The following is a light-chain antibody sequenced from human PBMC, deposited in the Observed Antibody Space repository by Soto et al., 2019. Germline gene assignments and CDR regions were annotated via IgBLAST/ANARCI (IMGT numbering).Light chain of an antibody. CDR3: CSYAGSYTFYV. V-gene: IGLV2-11*01. CDR2: DVS. Sequence: QSALTQPRSVSGSPGQSVTISCTGTSSDVGDYNYVSWYQQHPGKAPKVMIYDVSKRPSGVPDRFSGSKSGNTASLTISGLQAEDEVDYYCCSYAGSYTFYVFGTGTKLTVL. CDR1: SSDVGDYNY. J-gene: IGLJ1*01.